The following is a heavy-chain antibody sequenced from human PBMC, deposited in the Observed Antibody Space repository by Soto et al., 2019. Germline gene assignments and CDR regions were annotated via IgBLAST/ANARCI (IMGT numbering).Heavy chain of an antibody. CDR3: ARDHEDIVVVVAASWFDP. CDR2: INAGNGNT. D-gene: IGHD2-15*01. J-gene: IGHJ5*02. CDR1: GYTFTIYA. V-gene: IGHV1-3*01. Sequence: ASLKVSCKASGYTFTIYAMHWVRQAPGQRLEWMGWINAGNGNTKYSQKFQGKVTITRDTSASTAYMELSSLRSEDTAVYYCARDHEDIVVVVAASWFDPWGQGTLVTVSS.